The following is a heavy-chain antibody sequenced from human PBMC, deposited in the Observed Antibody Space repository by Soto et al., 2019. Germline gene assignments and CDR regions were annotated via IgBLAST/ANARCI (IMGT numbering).Heavy chain of an antibody. V-gene: IGHV4-4*02. CDR3: QLTRGGLFIMDV. CDR1: GGSISETTW. J-gene: IGHJ6*02. Sequence: QVQLQESGPGLVKPSGTLSITCTVSGGSISETTWWSWVRQPPGKGLEWIGDISHSGSANYNPSLKSRVTMSVDRSKNQISLILTSVTAADTAVYYCQLTRGGLFIMDVWGQGTTVTVSS. D-gene: IGHD7-27*01. CDR2: ISHSGSA.